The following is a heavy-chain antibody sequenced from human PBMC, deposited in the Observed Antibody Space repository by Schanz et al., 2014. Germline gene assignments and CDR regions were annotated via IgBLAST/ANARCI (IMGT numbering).Heavy chain of an antibody. D-gene: IGHD3-10*01. CDR2: INPNSGIT. V-gene: IGHV1-2*06. Sequence: QVHLVQSGSEVKKPGASVKVSCKASRYPFTAYYMHWVRQAPGQGLEWMGRINPNSGITNYVQKFQGRVTMTRDTSVRTAYMELTRLRSDDTAVYYCARAGHYGSGTYPDYWGQGTLVTVSS. CDR3: ARAGHYGSGTYPDY. CDR1: RYPFTAYY. J-gene: IGHJ4*02.